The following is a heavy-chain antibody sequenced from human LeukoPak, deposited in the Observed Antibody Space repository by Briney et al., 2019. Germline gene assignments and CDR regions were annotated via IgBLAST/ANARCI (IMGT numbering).Heavy chain of an antibody. J-gene: IGHJ4*02. Sequence: ASVKVSCKASGCTFSSYAISWVRQAPGQGLEWMGGIIPIFGTANYAQKFQGRVTITADESTSTAYMVLSSLRSEDTAVYYCARERTTGGSGSYYDYWGQGTLVTVSS. D-gene: IGHD1-26*01. CDR1: GCTFSSYA. V-gene: IGHV1-69*13. CDR2: IIPIFGTA. CDR3: ARERTTGGSGSYYDY.